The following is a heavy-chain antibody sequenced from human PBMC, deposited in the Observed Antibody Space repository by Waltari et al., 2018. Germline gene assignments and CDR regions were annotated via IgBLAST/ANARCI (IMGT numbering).Heavy chain of an antibody. J-gene: IGHJ5*02. CDR2: IYYSAST. D-gene: IGHD2-15*01. V-gene: IGHV4-30-4*08. CDR3: ARDGVDAYRQAWFDP. Sequence: QVQLQESLPGLVKTSHTLSLTCTVSGGSITSGDSSWSWSRQPPGKGLEWIGYIYYSASTYYSPSLKSRVIISLHTSKNQSSLRLASVTAADPAVYYCARDGVDAYRQAWFDPWGQGTLVTVSS. CDR1: GGSITSGDSS.